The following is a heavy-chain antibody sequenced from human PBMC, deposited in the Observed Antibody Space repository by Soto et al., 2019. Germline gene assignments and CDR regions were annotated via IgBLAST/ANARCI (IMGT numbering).Heavy chain of an antibody. D-gene: IGHD2-2*02. J-gene: IGHJ5*02. CDR2: NYYTGSP. Sequence: SETLSLTCTVSGASISSGDYYWSWIRQPPGKGLEWTGYNYYTGSPYYNPSLMSRVTMSLDTSKNQFSLKLSSVTAADTAVYYCARERVPASIHHAWFDTWGLGTLVTVSS. CDR3: ARERVPASIHHAWFDT. CDR1: GASISSGDYY. V-gene: IGHV4-30-4*01.